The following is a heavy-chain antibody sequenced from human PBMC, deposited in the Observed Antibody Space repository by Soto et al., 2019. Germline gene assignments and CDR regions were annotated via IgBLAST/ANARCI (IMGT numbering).Heavy chain of an antibody. Sequence: QVQLVQSGAEVKKPGASVKVSCKASGYTFTSYGISWVRQAPGQGLEWMGWINSYGNTNYAQKLQGRLTMTTDTSTNTAYMELRSLRSDDTAMYYCARASGLLVPCGYWGQGTLVTVSS. CDR2: INSYGNT. CDR1: GYTFTSYG. CDR3: ARASGLLVPCGY. V-gene: IGHV1-18*01. D-gene: IGHD2-21*01. J-gene: IGHJ4*02.